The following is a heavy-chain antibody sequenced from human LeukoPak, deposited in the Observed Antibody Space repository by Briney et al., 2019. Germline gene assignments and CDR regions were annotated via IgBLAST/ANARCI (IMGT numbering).Heavy chain of an antibody. CDR2: IKQDGSEK. CDR3: ARDHYYGSGSYYNLWFDP. Sequence: GGSLRLSCAASGFTFSSYWMSWVRQAPGKGLEWVADIKQDGSEKYYVDPVKGRFTISRDNAKNSLYLQMDSLRAEDTAVYYCARDHYYGSGSYYNLWFDPWGQGTLVTVSS. CDR1: GFTFSSYW. J-gene: IGHJ5*02. V-gene: IGHV3-7*01. D-gene: IGHD3-10*01.